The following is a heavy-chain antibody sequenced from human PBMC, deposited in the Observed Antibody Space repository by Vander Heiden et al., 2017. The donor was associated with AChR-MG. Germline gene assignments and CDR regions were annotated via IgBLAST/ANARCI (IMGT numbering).Heavy chain of an antibody. V-gene: IGHV4-39*01. J-gene: IGHJ4*02. CDR1: GCSIRSRSYY. Sequence: QLQLQESAPGPVTPSETLSLTCTVPGCSIRSRSYYWGWIRQPPGKGLEWIGSIYYSVGTYYNPSLKRRVTISVDTSKNQFSLKLSSVTAADTAVYCCARQEYSSSSKLDYWGQGTLVTVSS. D-gene: IGHD6-6*01. CDR2: IYYSVGT. CDR3: ARQEYSSSSKLDY.